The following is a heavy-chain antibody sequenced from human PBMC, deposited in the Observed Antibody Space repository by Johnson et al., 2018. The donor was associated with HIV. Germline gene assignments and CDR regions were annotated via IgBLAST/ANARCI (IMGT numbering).Heavy chain of an antibody. CDR1: GFTFDDYG. CDR3: ARGFLVGLPFDI. CDR2: ITWNGGSI. D-gene: IGHD1-26*01. V-gene: IGHV3-20*04. Sequence: VRLVESGGGVVRPGGSLRLSCAAAGFTFDDYGMSWVRQAPGKGLEWVSGITWNGGSIGYADSVKGRFTISRDNAKNSLYLQMNSLRAEDTALYYCARGFLVGLPFDIWGQGTMVTVSS. J-gene: IGHJ3*02.